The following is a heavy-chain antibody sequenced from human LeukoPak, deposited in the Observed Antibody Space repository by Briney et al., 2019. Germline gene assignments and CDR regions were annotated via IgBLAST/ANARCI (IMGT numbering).Heavy chain of an antibody. CDR3: ARRAGAYSHPYDY. Sequence: GESLRLSCAASGFTFSSYAMSWVRQAPGKGLEWVSFIYSDNTHYSDPAKGQFTSHRANSKNSLHLQMNSLSAEDTAVYYSARRAGAYSHPYDYWGKGTTVSASS. V-gene: IGHV3-53*01. J-gene: IGHJ6*03. CDR1: GFTFSSYA. D-gene: IGHD4-17*01. CDR2: IYSDNT.